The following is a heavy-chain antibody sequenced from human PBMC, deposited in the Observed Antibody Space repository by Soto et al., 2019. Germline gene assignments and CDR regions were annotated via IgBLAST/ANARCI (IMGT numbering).Heavy chain of an antibody. Sequence: SETLSLTCAVYGGSFSGYYWSWIRQPPGKGLEWIGEINHSGSTNYNPSLKSRVTISVDTSKNQFSLKLSSVTAADTAVYYCARGPDILTGWALHWGQGTLVTVSS. CDR3: ARGPDILTGWALH. D-gene: IGHD3-9*01. CDR1: GGSFSGYY. J-gene: IGHJ4*02. V-gene: IGHV4-34*01. CDR2: INHSGST.